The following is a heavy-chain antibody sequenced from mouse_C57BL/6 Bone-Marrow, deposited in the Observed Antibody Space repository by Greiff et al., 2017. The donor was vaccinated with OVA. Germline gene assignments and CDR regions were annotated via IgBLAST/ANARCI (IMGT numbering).Heavy chain of an antibody. Sequence: VQGVESGAELVKPGASVEISCKASGYAFSSYWMNWVKQRPGKGLEWIGQIYPGDGDTNYNGKFKGKATLTADKSSSTAYIEVSSLSSEDSAVYFCARGYFWGQGTTLTVSS. CDR1: GYAFSSYW. V-gene: IGHV1-80*01. CDR2: IYPGDGDT. CDR3: ARGYF. J-gene: IGHJ2*01.